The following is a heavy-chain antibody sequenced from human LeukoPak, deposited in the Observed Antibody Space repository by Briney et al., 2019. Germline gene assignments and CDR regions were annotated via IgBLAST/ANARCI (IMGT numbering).Heavy chain of an antibody. D-gene: IGHD5-18*01. CDR1: GYRFSMSW. J-gene: IGHJ3*01. CDR3: ATLRGDAALIAGSDAFGF. Sequence: GESLKISCKGSGYRFSMSWIVWVRQMPGKGLEWMGIVLPGDSDTRYSPSLRGQVTTSADKTLNTAYVQWSSLKASDTAMYYCATLRGDAALIAGSDAFGFWGQGTMVTVSS. CDR2: VLPGDSDT. V-gene: IGHV5-51*01.